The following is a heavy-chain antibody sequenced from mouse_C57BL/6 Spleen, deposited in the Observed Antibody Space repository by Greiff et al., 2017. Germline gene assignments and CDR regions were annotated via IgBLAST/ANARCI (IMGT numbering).Heavy chain of an antibody. Sequence: QVQLKQSGAELARPGASVKLSCKASGYTFTSYGISWVKQRTGQGLEWIGEIYPRSGNTYYNEKFKGKATLTADKSSSTAYMELRSLTSEDSAVYFCARENRWYFDVWGTGTTVTVSS. V-gene: IGHV1-81*01. CDR2: IYPRSGNT. CDR3: ARENRWYFDV. CDR1: GYTFTSYG. J-gene: IGHJ1*03.